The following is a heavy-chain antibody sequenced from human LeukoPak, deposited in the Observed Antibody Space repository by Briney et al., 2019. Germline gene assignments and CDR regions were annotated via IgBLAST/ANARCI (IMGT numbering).Heavy chain of an antibody. CDR3: ARDYD. V-gene: IGHV3-7*04. CDR1: GFSFSTNW. D-gene: IGHD3-16*01. J-gene: IGHJ4*02. CDR2: IKQDGSEK. Sequence: GGSLRLSCAASGFSFSTNWMSCVRQAPGKGLEWVANIKQDGSEKFYVDSVKGRFTISRDNAKNSVYLQMNSLRAEDTAVYYCARDYDWGQGTLVTVSS.